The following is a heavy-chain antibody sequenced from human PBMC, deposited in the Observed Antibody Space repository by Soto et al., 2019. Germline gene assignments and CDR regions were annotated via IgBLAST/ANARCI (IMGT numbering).Heavy chain of an antibody. D-gene: IGHD2-2*01. Sequence: HPGGSLRLSCAASGFTFSSYAMSWVRQAPGKGLEWVSAISGSGGSTYYADSVKGRFTISRDNSKNTLYLQMNSLRAEDTAVYYCAKDSHDIVVVPAASDYWGQGTLVTVSS. J-gene: IGHJ4*02. V-gene: IGHV3-23*01. CDR3: AKDSHDIVVVPAASDY. CDR2: ISGSGGST. CDR1: GFTFSSYA.